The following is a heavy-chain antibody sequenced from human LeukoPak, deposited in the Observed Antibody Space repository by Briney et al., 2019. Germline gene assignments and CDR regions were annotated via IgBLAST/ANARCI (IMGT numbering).Heavy chain of an antibody. J-gene: IGHJ6*03. CDR2: INTNTGNP. D-gene: IGHD5-18*01. CDR1: GYTFTSYA. CDR3: ARSAWLVYYYYMDV. Sequence: ASVKVSCKASGYTFTSYAMNWVRQAPGQGLEWMGWINTNTGNPTYAQGFTGRFVFSLDTSVSTAYLQISSLKAEDTAVYFCARSAWLVYYYYMDVWGKGTTVTVSS. V-gene: IGHV7-4-1*02.